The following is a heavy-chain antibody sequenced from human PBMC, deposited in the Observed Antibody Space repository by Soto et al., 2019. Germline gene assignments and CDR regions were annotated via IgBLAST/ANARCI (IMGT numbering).Heavy chain of an antibody. CDR1: GFTFDDYA. CDR3: AKGPSSSGWYPQH. CDR2: ISWNSGSI. D-gene: IGHD6-19*01. J-gene: IGHJ1*01. V-gene: IGHV3-9*01. Sequence: SLRLSCAASGFTFDDYAMHWVRQAPGKGLEWVSGISWNSGSIGYADSVKGRFTISRDNAKNSLYLQMNSLRAEDTALYYCAKGPSSSGWYPQHWGQGTLVTVSS.